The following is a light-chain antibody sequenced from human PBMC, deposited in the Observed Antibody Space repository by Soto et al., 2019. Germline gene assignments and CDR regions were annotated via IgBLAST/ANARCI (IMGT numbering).Light chain of an antibody. CDR2: GVS. CDR1: QTVTSGY. CDR3: QQYNNWPPT. J-gene: IGKJ1*01. Sequence: EIVLTQSPDTLSLSPGERATLSCRASQTVTSGYLAWYQQKPGQAPRLLIYGVSTRATGVPTRFSGSVSGTEFTLTISSLQSEDFAVYYCQQYNNWPPTFGQGIKVDIK. V-gene: IGKV3-15*01.